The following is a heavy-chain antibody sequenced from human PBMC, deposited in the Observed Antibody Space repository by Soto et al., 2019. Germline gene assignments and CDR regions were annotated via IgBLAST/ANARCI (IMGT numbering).Heavy chain of an antibody. CDR2: ISPSASDT. J-gene: IGHJ4*02. Sequence: PGGSLRLSCTASGFRFRTSAMAWVRQPPGKGLEWVSAISPSASDTLYADSVKGRFTISRDNSQNTLFLQMTSLRADDTAVYYCAKGGYTFAYEWGQGALVTVSS. D-gene: IGHD5-18*01. CDR3: AKGGYTFAYE. V-gene: IGHV3-23*01. CDR1: GFRFRTSA.